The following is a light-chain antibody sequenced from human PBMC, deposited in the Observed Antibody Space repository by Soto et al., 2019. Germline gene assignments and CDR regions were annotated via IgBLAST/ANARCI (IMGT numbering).Light chain of an antibody. Sequence: DILMTQSPSTLSASVEDRVTITCRASQSISSWLAWYQQKPGKAPKLLIYDASSLESGAPSRFSGSGSGTEVTLTISSRQPDDFATYYCQQYNSYSRTFGQGTKVEIK. CDR1: QSISSW. CDR3: QQYNSYSRT. V-gene: IGKV1-5*01. CDR2: DAS. J-gene: IGKJ1*01.